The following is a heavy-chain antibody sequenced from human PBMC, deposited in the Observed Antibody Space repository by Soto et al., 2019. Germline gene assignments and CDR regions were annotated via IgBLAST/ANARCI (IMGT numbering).Heavy chain of an antibody. D-gene: IGHD3-10*02. V-gene: IGHV3-23*01. CDR1: GFTFSSYP. Sequence: GGSLRLSCAASGFTFSSYPMSWVRQAPGKGLEWVSSISGSGYSTFYADSVKGRFTISRDNSKNTLYLQMLSLRAEDTAVYYCAKQYYGSNVYVPTFDFDYWGQGTLVTVSS. CDR2: ISGSGYST. CDR3: AKQYYGSNVYVPTFDFDY. J-gene: IGHJ4*02.